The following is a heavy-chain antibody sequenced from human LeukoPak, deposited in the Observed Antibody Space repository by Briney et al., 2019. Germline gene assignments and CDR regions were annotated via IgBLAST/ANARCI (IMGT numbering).Heavy chain of an antibody. D-gene: IGHD6-19*01. CDR2: ISWNSGSI. Sequence: GGSLRLSCAASGFTFDDYAMHWVRQAPWKGLEWVSGISWNSGSIGYADSVKGRFTISRDNAKNSLYLQMNSLRAEDTALYYCCIAVAGTIDYWGQGTLVTVSS. CDR1: GFTFDDYA. V-gene: IGHV3-9*01. CDR3: CIAVAGTIDY. J-gene: IGHJ4*02.